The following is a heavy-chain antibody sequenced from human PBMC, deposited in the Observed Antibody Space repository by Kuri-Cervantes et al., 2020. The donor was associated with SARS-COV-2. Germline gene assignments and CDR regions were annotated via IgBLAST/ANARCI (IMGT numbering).Heavy chain of an antibody. J-gene: IGHJ4*02. CDR3: ARHPPEYYSLYYFDY. CDR2: IYYSGST. CDR1: GGSISSSSYY. Sequence: GSLRLSCTVSGGSISSSSYYWGWIRQPLGKGLEWIGSIYYSGSTYYNPSLKSRVTISVDTSKNQFSLKLSSVTAADTAVYYCARHPPEYYSLYYFDYWGQGTLVTVSS. V-gene: IGHV4-39*01. D-gene: IGHD3-10*01.